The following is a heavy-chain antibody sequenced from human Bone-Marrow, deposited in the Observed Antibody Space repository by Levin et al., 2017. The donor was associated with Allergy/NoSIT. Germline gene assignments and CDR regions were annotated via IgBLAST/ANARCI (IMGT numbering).Heavy chain of an antibody. CDR2: IFYRGIT. V-gene: IGHV4-39*01. J-gene: IGHJ4*02. Sequence: PSETLSLTCNVSGVSISGTTHHWARIRQPPGKGLEWIGSIFYRGITYYNSSLKSRVTISVDTSNTRFPLKLISVTAADTAVYFCARRDQYKGSWVPGFDYWGQGTLVTVSS. CDR3: ARRDQYKGSWVPGFDY. CDR1: GVSISGTTHH. D-gene: IGHD2-15*01.